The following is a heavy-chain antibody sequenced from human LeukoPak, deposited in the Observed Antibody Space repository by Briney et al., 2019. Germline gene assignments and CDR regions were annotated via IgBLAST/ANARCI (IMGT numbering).Heavy chain of an antibody. J-gene: IGHJ5*02. Sequence: ASVEVSCKASGYTFTSYAISWVRQAPGQGLECMGWISAYNGNTYYAQNFQGRVTMTADTSTSTAYMELRSLRSDDTAVYYCARVSYNWFDPWGQGTLLTVS. V-gene: IGHV1-18*01. D-gene: IGHD6-6*01. CDR1: GYTFTSYA. CDR3: ARVSYNWFDP. CDR2: ISAYNGNT.